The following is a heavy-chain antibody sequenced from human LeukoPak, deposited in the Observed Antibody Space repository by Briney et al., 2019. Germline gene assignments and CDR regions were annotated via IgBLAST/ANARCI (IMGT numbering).Heavy chain of an antibody. CDR2: ISAYNGHT. V-gene: IGHV1-18*04. CDR3: ARAMGGSSWQEVFDI. Sequence: ASVKVSCKASGGTFSSYSISWVRQAPGQRLEWMGWISAYNGHTNYTQKLQGRVTMTTDTSTSTAYMELRSLRSEDTAVYYCARAMGGSSWQEVFDIWGQGTMVTVSS. J-gene: IGHJ3*02. D-gene: IGHD6-13*01. CDR1: GGTFSSYS.